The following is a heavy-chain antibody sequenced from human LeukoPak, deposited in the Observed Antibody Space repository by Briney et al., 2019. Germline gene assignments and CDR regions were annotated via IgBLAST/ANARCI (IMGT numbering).Heavy chain of an antibody. D-gene: IGHD2-15*01. Sequence: PSETLSLTCAVSGYSISSGYYWGWIRQPPGKGLEWIGSIHHTGSTYYNPSPKSRVTISVDTSKNQFSLKLSSVTAADTAVYYCARGSRTFGVVVVVATAGDAFDIWGQGTMVTVSS. CDR1: GYSISSGYY. J-gene: IGHJ3*02. CDR3: ARGSRTFGVVVVVATAGDAFDI. CDR2: IHHTGST. V-gene: IGHV4-38-2*01.